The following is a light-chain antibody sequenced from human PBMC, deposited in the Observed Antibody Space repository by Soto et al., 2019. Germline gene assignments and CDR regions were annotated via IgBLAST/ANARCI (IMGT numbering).Light chain of an antibody. CDR3: HQYNSAPFT. V-gene: IGKV1-27*01. CDR2: AAS. CDR1: QGISND. J-gene: IGKJ3*01. Sequence: DIQMTQSPSSLSASVGDRVTITCRASQGISNDLAWYQQKPGKVPNLLIYAASTLQSGVPSRFRGSGSGTDLTLTISSLQHEDAATCYCHQYNSAPFTFGPGTKVDIK.